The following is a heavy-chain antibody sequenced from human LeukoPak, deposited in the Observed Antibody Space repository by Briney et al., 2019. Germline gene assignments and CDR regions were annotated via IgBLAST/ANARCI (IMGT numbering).Heavy chain of an antibody. D-gene: IGHD3-22*01. CDR1: VGSISSGSYY. J-gene: IGHJ4*02. CDR3: ARAGPKHYYDSSGYQMTFDY. CDR2: IYTSGST. V-gene: IGHV4-61*02. Sequence: PSETLSLPCTVSVGSISSGSYYWSWIRQPAGKGLEWIGRIYTSGSTNYNPSLKSRVTISVDTYKNQFSLKLSSVTAADTAVYYCARAGPKHYYDSSGYQMTFDYWGQGPLVTVSS.